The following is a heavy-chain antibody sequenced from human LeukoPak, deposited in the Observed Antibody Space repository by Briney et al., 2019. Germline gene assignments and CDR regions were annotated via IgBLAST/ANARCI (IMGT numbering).Heavy chain of an antibody. J-gene: IGHJ4*03. D-gene: IGHD2-15*01. CDR3: ASRSLTLAAARCFDG. CDR2: IDHRGIS. Sequence: SETLSLTCSVHAESFSAYFWSWIRQVPGRGLEWIGEIDHRGISNYNPSLKSRATILVDTSNNRFSLSLASVTAADTATYYCASRSLTLAAARCFDGWGQGTVVTVSS. V-gene: IGHV4-34*01. CDR1: AESFSAYF.